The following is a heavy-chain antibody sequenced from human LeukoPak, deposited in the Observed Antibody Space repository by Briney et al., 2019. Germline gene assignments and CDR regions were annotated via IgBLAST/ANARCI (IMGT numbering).Heavy chain of an antibody. CDR2: ISWNSGAI. CDR1: GFTFDDYA. CDR3: AKGGVVVAGILWYFDL. Sequence: GGSLRLSCAASGFTFDDYAMHWVRQAPGKGLEWVSGISWNSGAIAYADSVKGRFTISRDNAKNSLYLQMNSLRAEDTALYYCAKGGVVVAGILWYFDLWGRGTQVTVSS. D-gene: IGHD2-2*01. J-gene: IGHJ2*01. V-gene: IGHV3-9*01.